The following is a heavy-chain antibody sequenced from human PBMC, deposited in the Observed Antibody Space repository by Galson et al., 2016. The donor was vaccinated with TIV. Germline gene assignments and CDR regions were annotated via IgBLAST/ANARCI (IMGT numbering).Heavy chain of an antibody. CDR1: GFTFDDHG. V-gene: IGHV3-20*04. D-gene: IGHD2-21*02. CDR3: VREVACGGACYYFDY. CDR2: INWNGGAT. Sequence: SLRLSCAASGFTFDDHGMSWVRQGPGKGLEWVSSINWNGGATSYADSVKGRFTISRDNAKNFLYLQMNSLRAEDPAFYYCVREVACGGACYYFDYWGQGNLVTVSS. J-gene: IGHJ4*02.